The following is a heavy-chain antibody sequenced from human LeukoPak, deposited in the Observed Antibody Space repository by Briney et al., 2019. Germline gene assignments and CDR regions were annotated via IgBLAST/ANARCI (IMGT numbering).Heavy chain of an antibody. Sequence: SETLSLTCAVSGYSISSGYFWGWIRQSSGKGLEWIGSIYHSGSTYYNPSLKSRVTISVDTSKNQFSLKLSSVTAADTAVYYCTGKYYYDSSGYYYVDYWGQGTLVTVSS. D-gene: IGHD3-22*01. V-gene: IGHV4-38-2*01. J-gene: IGHJ4*02. CDR3: TGKYYYDSSGYYYVDY. CDR1: GYSISSGYF. CDR2: IYHSGST.